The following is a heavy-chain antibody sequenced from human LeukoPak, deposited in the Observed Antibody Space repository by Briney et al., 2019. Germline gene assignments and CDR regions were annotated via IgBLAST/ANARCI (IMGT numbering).Heavy chain of an antibody. D-gene: IGHD6-19*01. Sequence: GGSLRLSCAASGFTFSGSAMHWVRQASGKGLEWVGRIRSKANSYATAYAASPKGRFTISRDDSKNTAYLQMNSLKTEDTAVYYCTPSRYSSGWSEGGYWGQGTLVTVSS. CDR1: GFTFSGSA. V-gene: IGHV3-73*01. CDR2: IRSKANSYAT. CDR3: TPSRYSSGWSEGGY. J-gene: IGHJ4*02.